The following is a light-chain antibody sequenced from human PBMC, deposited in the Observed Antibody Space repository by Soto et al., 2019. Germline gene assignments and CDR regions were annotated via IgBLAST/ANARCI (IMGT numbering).Light chain of an antibody. Sequence: QSVLTQPPSVSEAPRQRVTISCSGSSSNIGNNAVNWYQQLPGKAPKLLIYRNNQRPSGVPDRFSGSKSDTSASLVISGLRSDDEADYYCATWDDGLRVFGVGTKLTFI. V-gene: IGLV1-36*01. J-gene: IGLJ3*02. CDR1: SSNIGNNA. CDR2: RNN. CDR3: ATWDDGLRV.